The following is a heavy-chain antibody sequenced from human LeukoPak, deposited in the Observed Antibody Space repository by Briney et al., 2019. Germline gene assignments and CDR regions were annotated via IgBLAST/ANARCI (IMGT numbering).Heavy chain of an antibody. CDR2: ISGSGGST. V-gene: IGHV3-23*01. CDR1: GFTFSSYA. CDR3: AKDQKRKKSESDY. J-gene: IGHJ4*02. Sequence: GGSLRLSCAASGFTFSSYAMSWVRQAPGKGLDWVSAISGSGGSTYYADSVKGRFTNSRDNSKNTHYLQMNSLRAEDTAVYYCAKDQKRKKSESDYWGQGTLVTVSS.